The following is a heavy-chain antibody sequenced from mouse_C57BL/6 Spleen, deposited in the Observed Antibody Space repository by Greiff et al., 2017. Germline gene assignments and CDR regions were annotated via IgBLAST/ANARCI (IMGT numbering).Heavy chain of an antibody. V-gene: IGHV1-42*01. CDR2: INPSTGGT. D-gene: IGHD1-1*01. J-gene: IGHJ1*03. CDR1: GYSFTGYY. CDR3: ARHYGCSYVGWYFEV. Sequence: VQLQQSGPELVKPGASVKISCKASGYSFTGYYMNWVKQSPEKSLEWIGEINPSTGGTTYNQKFKAKATLTVDKSSSTAYMQLKCLTSEDSAVYYGARHYGCSYVGWYFEVWGTATTVTVSS.